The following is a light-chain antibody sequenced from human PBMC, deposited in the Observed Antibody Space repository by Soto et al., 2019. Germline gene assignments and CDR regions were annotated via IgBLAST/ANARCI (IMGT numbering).Light chain of an antibody. CDR2: EVS. CDR1: SSDVGDYKY. Sequence: LTQPASVCGSPGQSFTISCTGTSSDVGDYKYVSWYQQHPGKAPKLVISEVSNRPSGISNRFSGSKSGNTASLTISGLQAEDEADYYCSSYTTIFTYVFGTGTKVTV. J-gene: IGLJ1*01. V-gene: IGLV2-14*01. CDR3: SSYTTIFTYV.